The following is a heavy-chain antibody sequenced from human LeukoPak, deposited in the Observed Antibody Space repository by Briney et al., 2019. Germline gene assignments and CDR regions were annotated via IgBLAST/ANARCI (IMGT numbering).Heavy chain of an antibody. J-gene: IGHJ2*01. CDR1: GFTFSDYA. CDR2: ISYDGSHT. CDR3: ANGRGGRGWYFDL. V-gene: IGHV3-30*04. Sequence: PGTSLRLSCAASGFTFSDYAMVWGRQAPGTGLEWVAIISYDGSHTFYAESEQGPLTMSRDNSNSTLYLQLNPLTTDETAVYYCANGRGGRGWYFDLWGRGTLVTVSS. D-gene: IGHD2-15*01.